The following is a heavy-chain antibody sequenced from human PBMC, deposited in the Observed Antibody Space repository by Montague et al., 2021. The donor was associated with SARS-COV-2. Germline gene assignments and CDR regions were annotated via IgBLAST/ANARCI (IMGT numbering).Heavy chain of an antibody. CDR2: XXWGDDK. CDR3: ARSYYDILTAYYTPFDY. J-gene: IGHJ4*02. CDR1: GFSLSTSGMR. V-gene: IGHV2-70*04. D-gene: IGHD3-9*01. Sequence: PALVKPTQTLTLTCNFSGFSLSTSGMRASWIRQPPGKALEWLARXXWGDDKFYSTSLKTRLTISKDTSKNQVVPTMTNMDPVDTATYYCARSYYDILTAYYTPFDYWGQGTLVTVSS.